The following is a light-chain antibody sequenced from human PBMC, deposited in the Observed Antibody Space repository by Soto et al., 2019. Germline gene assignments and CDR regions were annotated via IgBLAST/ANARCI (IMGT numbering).Light chain of an antibody. J-gene: IGLJ3*02. V-gene: IGLV3-21*02. CDR2: DDS. CDR3: QSYDSSLRGGV. CDR1: NIGTKG. Sequence: SYILTQPPSVSVAPGQTATITCGGYNIGTKGVHWYQQRPGQAPVLVVSDDSDRASGIPERFSGSNSGSSASLAITGLQAEDEADYYCQSYDSSLRGGVFGGGTKVTVL.